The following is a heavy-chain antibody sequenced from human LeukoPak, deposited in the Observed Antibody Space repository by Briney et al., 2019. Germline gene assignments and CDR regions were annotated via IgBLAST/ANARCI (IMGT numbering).Heavy chain of an antibody. CDR2: IYYSGST. V-gene: IGHV4-31*03. CDR1: GGSISSGGYY. CDR3: ARDHPAAYGMDV. J-gene: IGHJ6*02. Sequence: SETLSLTCTVSGGSISSGGYYWSWIRQHPGKGLEWIGYIYYSGSTYYNPSLKSRVTISVDTSKNQFSLKLSSVTAADTAVYYCARDHPAAYGMDVWGQGTTVTVSS.